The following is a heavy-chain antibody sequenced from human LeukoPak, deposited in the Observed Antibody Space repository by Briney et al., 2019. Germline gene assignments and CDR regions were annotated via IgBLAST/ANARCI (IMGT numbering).Heavy chain of an antibody. CDR3: ARRSANYATVDY. CDR1: GGSISSYY. J-gene: IGHJ4*02. CDR2: IYYSGGT. Sequence: SETLSLTCTVSGGSISSYYWSWIRQPPGKGLEWIGYIYYSGGTNYNPSLKSRVTISLDMSQNQFSLKLSSVTAADTAIYYCARRSANYATVDYWGQGTLVTVSS. V-gene: IGHV4-59*01. D-gene: IGHD4/OR15-4a*01.